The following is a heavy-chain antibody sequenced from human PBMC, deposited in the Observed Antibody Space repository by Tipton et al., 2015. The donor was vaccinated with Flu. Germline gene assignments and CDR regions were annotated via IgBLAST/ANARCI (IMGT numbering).Heavy chain of an antibody. CDR3: ARLIVVSEVDAFDI. V-gene: IGHV4-59*12. J-gene: IGHJ3*02. CDR2: IYYSGST. D-gene: IGHD3-22*01. Sequence: TLSLTCTVSGGSISSYYWSWIRQPPGKGLEWIGYIYYSGSTNYNPSLKSRVTISVDTSKNQFSLKLSSVTAADTAVYYCARLIVVSEVDAFDIWGQGTMVTVSS. CDR1: GGSISSYY.